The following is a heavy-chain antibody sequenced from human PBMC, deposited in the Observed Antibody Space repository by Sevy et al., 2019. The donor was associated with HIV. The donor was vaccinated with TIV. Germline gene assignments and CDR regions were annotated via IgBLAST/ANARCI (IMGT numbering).Heavy chain of an antibody. CDR3: AKEESVVVVPAAMNRYGMDV. CDR2: ISYDGSNK. CDR1: GFTFSSYG. Sequence: GGSLRLSCAASGFTFSSYGMHWVRQAPGKGLEWVAVISYDGSNKYYADSVKGRFTISRDNSKNTLYLQMNSLRAEDTAVYYRAKEESVVVVPAAMNRYGMDVWGQGNTVTVSS. D-gene: IGHD2-2*01. J-gene: IGHJ6*02. V-gene: IGHV3-30*18.